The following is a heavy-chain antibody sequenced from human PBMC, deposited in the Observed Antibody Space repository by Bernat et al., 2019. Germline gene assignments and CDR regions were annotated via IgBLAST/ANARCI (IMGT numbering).Heavy chain of an antibody. J-gene: IGHJ6*02. CDR1: GFTFSSYG. V-gene: IGHV3-30*18. Sequence: QVQLVESGGGVVQPGRSLRLSCAASGFTFSSYGMHWVRQAPGKGLEWVAVISYDGSNKYYADSVKGRFTISRDNSKNTLYLQMNSLRAEDTAVYYCANLGALFVVVPAAPGYYYGMDVGGQGTTVTVSS. D-gene: IGHD2-2*01. CDR3: ANLGALFVVVPAAPGYYYGMDV. CDR2: ISYDGSNK.